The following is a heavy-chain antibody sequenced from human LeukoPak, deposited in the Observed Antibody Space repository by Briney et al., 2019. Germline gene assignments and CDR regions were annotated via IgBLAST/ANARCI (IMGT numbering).Heavy chain of an antibody. D-gene: IGHD1-1*01. J-gene: IGHJ5*01. CDR3: SKGQELDDGVMDS. CDR1: GFRFSSNA. Sequence: GGSLRLSCAASGFRFSSNALTWVRQATGQGLEWVSTIRGDGDSTHYADSVKGRFTISRDNSKNTVFLQMNNLSAEDTAIYYCSKGQELDDGVMDSWGRGTLVIVSS. CDR2: IRGDGDST. V-gene: IGHV3-23*01.